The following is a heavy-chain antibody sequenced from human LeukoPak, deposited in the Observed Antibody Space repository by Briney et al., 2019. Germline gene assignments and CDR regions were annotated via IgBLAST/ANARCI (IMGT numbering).Heavy chain of an antibody. D-gene: IGHD3-22*01. V-gene: IGHV3-30*02. J-gene: IGHJ4*02. CDR1: GFTFSSYG. CDR3: AKVSDDSSGYYNY. Sequence: PGGSLRLSCAASGFTFSSYGMHWVRQAPGKGLEWVAFIRYDGSNKYYADSVKGRFTISRDNSKNTLYLQMNSLRAEDTAVYYCAKVSDDSSGYYNYWGQGTLVTVSS. CDR2: IRYDGSNK.